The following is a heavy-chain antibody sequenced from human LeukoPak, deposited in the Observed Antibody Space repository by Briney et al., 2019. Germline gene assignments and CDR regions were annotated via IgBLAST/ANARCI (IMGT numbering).Heavy chain of an antibody. CDR2: ISSGGST. V-gene: IGHV3-53*01. J-gene: IGHJ4*02. D-gene: IGHD4-17*01. Sequence: GGSLRLSCAASGFTVISKYMSWVRQVPGKGLEWVSIISSGGSTYYADSVKGRFTISKDNSKNMLFLQMNSLRVDDTALYYCASRPDGDANTLDYWGQGTLVTVSS. CDR3: ASRPDGDANTLDY. CDR1: GFTVISKY.